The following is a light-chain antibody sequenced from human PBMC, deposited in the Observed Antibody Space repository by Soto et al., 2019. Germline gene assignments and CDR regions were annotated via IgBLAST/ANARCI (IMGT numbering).Light chain of an antibody. Sequence: QSALTQPASVSGSPGQSITIYCTGSSSDVGGYNFVSWYQQHPGKAPKLIIHEVSNRPSGVSNRFSGSKSGNTASLTISGLQAEDEAVYYCCSHSTSVTWMFGGGTKLTVL. V-gene: IGLV2-14*03. CDR3: CSHSTSVTWM. CDR1: SSDVGGYNF. CDR2: EVS. J-gene: IGLJ3*02.